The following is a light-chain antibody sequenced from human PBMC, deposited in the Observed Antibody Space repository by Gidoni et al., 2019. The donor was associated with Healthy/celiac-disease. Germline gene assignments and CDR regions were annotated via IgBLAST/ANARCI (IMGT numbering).Light chain of an antibody. CDR3: QQYNNWHPYT. J-gene: IGKJ2*01. Sequence: ELVMTPSPAPLSVSPGERATLSFRASQSVSSNLAWYQQKPGQAPRLLIYGASTRATGIPARFSGSGSGTELTLTISSLQSEDFAVYYCQQYNNWHPYTFGQGTKLEIK. CDR2: GAS. V-gene: IGKV3-15*01. CDR1: QSVSSN.